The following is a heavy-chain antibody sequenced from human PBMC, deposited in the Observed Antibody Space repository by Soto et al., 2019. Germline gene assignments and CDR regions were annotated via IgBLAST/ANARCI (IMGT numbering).Heavy chain of an antibody. CDR1: GFSLSTSEVG. Sequence: QITLKESGHTLVKPTQTLTLTCTFSGFSLSTSEVGVGWIRQPPGEALEWLALIYWDDDKRYSPSLKSRLSITKDTAKNQVVLTLSNVDPVDTATYYCAHRSYSSGWFFDYWGRGTLVTVSS. D-gene: IGHD6-19*01. J-gene: IGHJ4*02. CDR2: IYWDDDK. V-gene: IGHV2-5*02. CDR3: AHRSYSSGWFFDY.